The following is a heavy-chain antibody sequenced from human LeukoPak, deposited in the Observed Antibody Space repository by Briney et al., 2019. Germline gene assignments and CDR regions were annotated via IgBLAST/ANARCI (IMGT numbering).Heavy chain of an antibody. D-gene: IGHD3-22*01. V-gene: IGHV3-30-3*02. CDR3: AKYDSSGSFDY. CDR1: GFTFSSYA. Sequence: PGRSLRLSCAASGFTFSSYAMHWVRQAPGKGLEWVAVISYDGSNKYYADSVKGRFTISRDNSKNTLYLQMNSLRAEDTAVYYCAKYDSSGSFDYWGQGTLVTVSS. J-gene: IGHJ4*02. CDR2: ISYDGSNK.